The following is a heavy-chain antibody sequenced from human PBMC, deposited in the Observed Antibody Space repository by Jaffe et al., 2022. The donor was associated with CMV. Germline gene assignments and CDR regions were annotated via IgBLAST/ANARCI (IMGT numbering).Heavy chain of an antibody. D-gene: IGHD1-7*01. CDR3: AKWGAELGDDYYHYGLDV. CDR1: GFISRGYG. Sequence: EMKMLESGGNVVQPGGSLRLTCEASGFISRGYGMSWVRQIPGKALEWVASISGSGAATYYGDSVKGRFIISRDNSKSTLYLQMNSLTVEDTALYHCAKWGAELGDDYYHYGLDVWGPGTTVTVSS. CDR2: ISGSGAAT. J-gene: IGHJ6*02. V-gene: IGHV3-23*02.